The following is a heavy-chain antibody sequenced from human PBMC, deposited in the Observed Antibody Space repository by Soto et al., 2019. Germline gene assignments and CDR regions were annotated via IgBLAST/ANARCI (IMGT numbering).Heavy chain of an antibody. V-gene: IGHV4-39*01. D-gene: IGHD3-9*01. J-gene: IGHJ3*02. CDR3: ASHREYDILTGVTDACDI. CDR2: IYYSGST. Sequence: QLQLQESGPGLVKPSETLSLTCTVSGGSISSSSYYWGWIRQPPGKGLEWIGSIYYSGSTYYNPSPKERVTISVETSKNQLHLTLSSVPAADTAVYYCASHREYDILTGVTDACDIWGQGTMVNVSS. CDR1: GGSISSSSYY.